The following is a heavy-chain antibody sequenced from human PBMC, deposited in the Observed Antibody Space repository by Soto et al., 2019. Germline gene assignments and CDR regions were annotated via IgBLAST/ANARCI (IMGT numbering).Heavy chain of an antibody. D-gene: IGHD6-19*01. V-gene: IGHV4-30-4*02. CDR3: ARGPGYIDGWRTFDF. Sequence: SDTLSLTSTVSDDSFGGADYYRSRIRQPLGKGPEWIGYTYYNGDTKYNPALKTRVTMSVDTSKNQFSLRLSSVTAADTAVYFCARGPGYIDGWRTFDFWGRGILVTVSS. J-gene: IGHJ4*02. CDR2: TYYNGDT. CDR1: DDSFGGADYY.